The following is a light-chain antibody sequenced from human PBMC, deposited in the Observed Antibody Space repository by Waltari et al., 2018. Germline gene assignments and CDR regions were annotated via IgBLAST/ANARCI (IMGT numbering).Light chain of an antibody. J-gene: IGKJ3*01. CDR2: RGS. CDR1: QSLLHSNGNTY. V-gene: IGKV2-40*01. CDR3: VQAIAFPFT. Sequence: DIVMTQTPLSLPITPGEPASISCRSSQSLLHSNGNTYLHWYLQKPGQSPQLLIYRGSNRASGVPDRFSGSGSGTDFTLKISKVEAEDVGVYYCVQAIAFPFTFSPGTKLDIK.